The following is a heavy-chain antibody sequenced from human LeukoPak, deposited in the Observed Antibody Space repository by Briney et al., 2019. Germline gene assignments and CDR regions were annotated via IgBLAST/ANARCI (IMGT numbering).Heavy chain of an antibody. Sequence: SETLSLTCTVSGGSISSSSYYWGWIRQPPGKGLEWIGSIFYSGSTFYNPSLKSRVTMSVDTSKNQFSLRLSSVTAADTAVYYCARTPILQYSSGWYTSYYFDYWGQGTLVTVSS. V-gene: IGHV4-39*01. CDR1: GGSISSSSYY. CDR3: ARTPILQYSSGWYTSYYFDY. D-gene: IGHD6-19*01. J-gene: IGHJ4*02. CDR2: IFYSGST.